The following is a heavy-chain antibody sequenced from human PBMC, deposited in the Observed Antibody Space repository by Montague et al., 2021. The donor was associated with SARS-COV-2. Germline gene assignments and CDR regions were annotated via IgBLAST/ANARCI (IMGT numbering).Heavy chain of an antibody. Sequence: SRRLSSSASGFPFDDYAMHLVRQAPGKGLEWVSGISWNSGSIGYADSVKGRFTISRDNAKNSLYLQMNSLRAEDTALYYCATGAAAAFDYYGMDVWGQGTTVTVSS. D-gene: IGHD6-13*01. V-gene: IGHV3-9*01. CDR1: GFPFDDYA. J-gene: IGHJ6*02. CDR3: ATGAAAAFDYYGMDV. CDR2: ISWNSGSI.